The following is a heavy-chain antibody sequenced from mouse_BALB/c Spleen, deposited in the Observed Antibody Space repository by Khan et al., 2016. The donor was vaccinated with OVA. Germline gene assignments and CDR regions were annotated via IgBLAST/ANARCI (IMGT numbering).Heavy chain of an antibody. D-gene: IGHD2-14*01. J-gene: IGHJ4*01. CDR3: ARDAVRY. V-gene: IGHV1-18*01. CDR1: GYTFPEYT. Sequence: IQLVQSGPELVKPGASVKISCKTSGYTFPEYTVHWVKQSLGKSLDWIGVINPKNGDTAYNQKFKGKATLTVDKSSSTAYMEFRSLTSEDSAVYYCARDAVRYWGQGTSVTVAS. CDR2: INPKNGDT.